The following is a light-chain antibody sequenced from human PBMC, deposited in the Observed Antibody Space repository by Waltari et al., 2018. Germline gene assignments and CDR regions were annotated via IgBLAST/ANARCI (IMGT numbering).Light chain of an antibody. CDR3: QKYGSLPST. CDR2: DAS. Sequence: DIVLTQSPGTLSLSPGERATLPGRASRSVSRYLAWYQQKPGQAPRLLIYDASTRATGIPDRFSGSGSGTDFSLTISRLEPEDFAVYYCQKYGSLPSTFGQGTKVEIK. J-gene: IGKJ1*01. V-gene: IGKV3-20*01. CDR1: RSVSRY.